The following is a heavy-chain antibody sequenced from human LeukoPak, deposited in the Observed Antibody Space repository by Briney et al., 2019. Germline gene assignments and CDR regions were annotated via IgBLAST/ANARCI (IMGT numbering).Heavy chain of an antibody. V-gene: IGHV3-NL1*01. CDR1: GFTFSSYG. Sequence: GGSLRLSCAASGFTFSSYGMHWVRQAPGKGLEWVSVIYSGGSTYYADSVKGRFTISRDNSKNTLYLQMNSLRAEDTAVYCCARAMVRGVLYYYYYGMDVWGQGTTVTVSS. CDR2: IYSGGST. J-gene: IGHJ6*02. CDR3: ARAMVRGVLYYYYYGMDV. D-gene: IGHD3-10*01.